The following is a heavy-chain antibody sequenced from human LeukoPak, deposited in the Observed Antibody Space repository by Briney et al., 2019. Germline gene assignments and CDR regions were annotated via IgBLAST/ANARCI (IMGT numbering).Heavy chain of an antibody. CDR3: ATNILTGYYTPDYFDY. CDR1: GYTLTELS. CDR2: FDPEDGET. V-gene: IGHV1-24*01. D-gene: IGHD3-9*01. Sequence: ASVKVSCKVSGYTLTELSMHWVRQAPGKGLEWMGGFDPEDGETIYAQKFQGRVTMTEDTSTDTAYMELSSLRSEDTAVYYCATNILTGYYTPDYFDYWGQGTLVTVSS. J-gene: IGHJ4*02.